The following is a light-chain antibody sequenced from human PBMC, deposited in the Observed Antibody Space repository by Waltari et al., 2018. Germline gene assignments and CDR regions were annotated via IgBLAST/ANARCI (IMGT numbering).Light chain of an antibody. V-gene: IGLV2-14*03. CDR3: SSYTRSFTVV. Sequence: QPALTQPASVSGSPGQSITISCTGTSGDVGAHDYVSWFQQHPGKAPKLMIYDVTDRPSGVSNRFSASKSGNTASLTISGLQAEDEADYYCSSYTRSFTVVFGGGTKLTVL. J-gene: IGLJ2*01. CDR1: SGDVGAHDY. CDR2: DVT.